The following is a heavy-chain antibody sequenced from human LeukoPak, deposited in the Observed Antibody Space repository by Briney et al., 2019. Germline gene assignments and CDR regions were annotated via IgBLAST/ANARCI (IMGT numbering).Heavy chain of an antibody. D-gene: IGHD2-2*01. CDR2: TSGGTT. V-gene: IGHV3-23*01. J-gene: IGHJ6*04. CDR1: GFNFSTYA. Sequence: GGSLRLSCAASGFNFSTYAMNWVRQAPGKGLEWVSTTSGGTTYYADSVKGRFTISRDSSKSTLYLQMNSLRAEDTAVYYCAKGDCSSTSCSGFYGMDVWGRGTTVTVSS. CDR3: AKGDCSSTSCSGFYGMDV.